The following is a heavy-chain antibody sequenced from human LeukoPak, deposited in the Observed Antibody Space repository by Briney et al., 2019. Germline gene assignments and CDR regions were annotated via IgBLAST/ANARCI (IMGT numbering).Heavy chain of an antibody. Sequence: GGSLRLSCAASGFTFSSDDMHWVRHATGKGLEWVSAIGTAGDTYYPGSVKGRFTISRENAKNSLYLQMNSLRAWDTAVYYCARVQGLDFRWYFDLWGRGTLVTVSS. V-gene: IGHV3-13*01. CDR1: GFTFSSDD. J-gene: IGHJ2*01. CDR3: ARVQGLDFRWYFDL. CDR2: IGTAGDT.